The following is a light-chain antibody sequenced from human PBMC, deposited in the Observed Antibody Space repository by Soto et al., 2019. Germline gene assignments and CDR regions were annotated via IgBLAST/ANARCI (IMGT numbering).Light chain of an antibody. CDR2: EDN. J-gene: IGLJ2*01. CDR1: SGSIASNY. Sequence: FMLTQPPSVSESPGKTVTISCTRSSGSIASNYVQWYQQRPGSAPTTVIYEDNQRPSGVPDRFAGSIDSSSNSASLTISGLKTEDEADYYCQSYDSSNQGVFGGGTQLTVL. V-gene: IGLV6-57*04. CDR3: QSYDSSNQGV.